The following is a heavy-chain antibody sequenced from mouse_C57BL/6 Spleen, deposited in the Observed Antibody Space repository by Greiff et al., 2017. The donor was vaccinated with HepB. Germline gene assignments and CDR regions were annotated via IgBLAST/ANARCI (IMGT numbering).Heavy chain of an antibody. V-gene: IGHV1-82*01. CDR2: IYPGDGDT. CDR3: ARRKTTVVDYYAMDY. Sequence: QVQLKQSGPELVKPGASVKISCKASGYAFSSSWMNWVKQRPGKGLEWIGRIYPGDGDTNYNGKFKGKATLTADKSSSTAYMQLSSLTSEDSAVYFCARRKTTVVDYYAMDYWGQGTSVTVSS. CDR1: GYAFSSSW. J-gene: IGHJ4*01. D-gene: IGHD1-1*01.